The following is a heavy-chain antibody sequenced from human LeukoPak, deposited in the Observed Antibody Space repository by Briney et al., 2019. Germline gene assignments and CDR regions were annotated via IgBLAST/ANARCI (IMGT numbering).Heavy chain of an antibody. CDR2: IYYSGST. D-gene: IGHD6-6*01. CDR3: ARVPYSSSCYFDY. CDR1: GGSISSGGYY. J-gene: IGHJ4*02. Sequence: SETLSLTCTASGGSISSGGYYWSWIRQHPGKGLEWIGYIYYSGSTYYNPSLKSRVTISVDTSKNQFSLKLSSVTAADTAVYYCARVPYSSSCYFDYWGQGTLVTVSS. V-gene: IGHV4-31*03.